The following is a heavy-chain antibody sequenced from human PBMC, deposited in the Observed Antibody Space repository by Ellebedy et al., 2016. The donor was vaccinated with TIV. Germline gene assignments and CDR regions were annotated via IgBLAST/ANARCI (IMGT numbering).Heavy chain of an antibody. CDR1: GFTFDTYD. J-gene: IGHJ5*02. V-gene: IGHV3-33*03. Sequence: GESLKISCAASGFTFDTYDMNWVRQTPGKGLEWLAVILSDGSNRYYPDSVRGRFAISRDNSRNTLYLQMNSLRADDTAVYYCAGAEAEGWFDPWGQGTLVTVSS. CDR3: AGAEAEGWFDP. CDR2: ILSDGSNR.